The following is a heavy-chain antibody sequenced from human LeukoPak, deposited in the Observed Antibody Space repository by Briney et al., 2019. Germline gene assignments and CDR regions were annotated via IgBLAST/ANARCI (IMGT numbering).Heavy chain of an antibody. J-gene: IGHJ4*02. V-gene: IGHV5-51*01. CDR3: ARRSVEMATLGLDY. CDR1: GYTFSDYW. D-gene: IGHD5-24*01. CDR2: IYPGESDT. Sequence: GESLKISCKASGYTFSDYWIGWVRQMPGEGLEWMGIIYPGESDTRYSPSFQGQVTISADKSISTAYLQWSSLKASDTAMYYCARRSVEMATLGLDYWGQGTLVTVSS.